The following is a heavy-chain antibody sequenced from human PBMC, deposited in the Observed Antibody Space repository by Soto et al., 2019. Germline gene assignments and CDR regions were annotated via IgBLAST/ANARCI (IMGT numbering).Heavy chain of an antibody. J-gene: IGHJ4*02. CDR2: IYYSGST. CDR3: ARVEGKGQLYYFDY. V-gene: IGHV4-31*03. Sequence: QVQLQESGPGLVKPSQTLSLTCTVSGGSISSGGYYWSWIRQHPGKGLEWIGYIYYSGSTYYNPSLKSRVTISVDTSKNQFPLQLSSVTAADTAVYYCARVEGKGQLYYFDYWGQGTLVTVSS. D-gene: IGHD5-18*01. CDR1: GGSISSGGYY.